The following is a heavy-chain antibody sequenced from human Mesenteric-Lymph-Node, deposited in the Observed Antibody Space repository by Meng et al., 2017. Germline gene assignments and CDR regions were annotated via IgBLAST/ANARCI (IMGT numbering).Heavy chain of an antibody. J-gene: IGHJ6*02. CDR2: INHSGST. CDR3: ARDRGVATINYYYYYGMDV. D-gene: IGHD5-12*01. Sequence: SETLSLTCAVYGGSFSGYYWSWIRQPPGKGLEWIGEINHSGSTNYNPSLKSRVTISVDTSKNQFSLKLSSVTAADTAVYYCARDRGVATINYYYYYGMDVWGQGTTVTVSS. V-gene: IGHV4-34*01. CDR1: GGSFSGYY.